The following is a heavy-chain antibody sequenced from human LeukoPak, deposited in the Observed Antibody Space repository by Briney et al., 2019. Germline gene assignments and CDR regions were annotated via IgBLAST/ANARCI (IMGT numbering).Heavy chain of an antibody. CDR3: AKMSLLWFGELLNFDY. Sequence: GGSLRLSCAASGFTFSSYAMSWVRQAPGKGLEWVSAISGSGGSTYYADSVKGRFTISRYNSKNTLYLQMNSLRAEDTAVYYCAKMSLLWFGELLNFDYWGQGTLVTVSS. D-gene: IGHD3-10*01. CDR1: GFTFSSYA. CDR2: ISGSGGST. V-gene: IGHV3-23*01. J-gene: IGHJ4*02.